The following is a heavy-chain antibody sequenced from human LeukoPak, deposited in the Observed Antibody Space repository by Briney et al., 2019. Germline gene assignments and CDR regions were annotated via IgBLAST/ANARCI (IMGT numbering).Heavy chain of an antibody. CDR2: INPNSGGT. D-gene: IGHD5-12*01. J-gene: IGHJ4*02. CDR1: GYTFTGYY. Sequence: ASVKVSCKASGYTFTGYYMHWVRQAPGQGLERMGWINPNSGGTNYAQKFQGRVTITTDESTSTAYMELSSLRSEDTAVYYCARADSTVDIVATIKDWGQGTLVTVSS. CDR3: ARADSTVDIVATIKD. V-gene: IGHV1-2*02.